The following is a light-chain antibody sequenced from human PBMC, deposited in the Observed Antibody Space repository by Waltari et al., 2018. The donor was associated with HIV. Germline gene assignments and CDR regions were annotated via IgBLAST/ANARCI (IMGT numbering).Light chain of an antibody. CDR1: QSITYF. V-gene: IGKV1-39*01. CDR3: QQSDSFPYT. Sequence: DTVVINCRASQSITYFLNWYQVKPGKAPALLVSRASSLQSGVPSRFVGSGSGTDFTLTIKNLQPGDFATYFCQQSDSFPYTFGPGTKLDI. CDR2: RAS. J-gene: IGKJ2*01.